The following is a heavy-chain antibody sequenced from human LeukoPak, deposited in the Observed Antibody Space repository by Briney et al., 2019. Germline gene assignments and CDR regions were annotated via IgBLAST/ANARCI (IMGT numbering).Heavy chain of an antibody. J-gene: IGHJ4*02. Sequence: GGSLRPSCTASGFTFSNYWMHWVRQAPGKGAVWVSRINSDGSSTSYADSVKGRFTISRDDAKNTLYLQMNSLRAEDTAVYYCARDLRPYYYDSSGYYYSFEPPGYWGQGTLVTVSS. CDR3: ARDLRPYYYDSSGYYYSFEPPGY. CDR1: GFTFSNYW. CDR2: INSDGSST. D-gene: IGHD3-22*01. V-gene: IGHV3-74*01.